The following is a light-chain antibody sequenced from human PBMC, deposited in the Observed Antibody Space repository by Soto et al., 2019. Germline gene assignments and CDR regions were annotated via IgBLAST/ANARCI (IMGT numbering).Light chain of an antibody. V-gene: IGLV2-14*01. CDR2: DVS. CDR3: SSYTSSSTLAYV. J-gene: IGLJ1*01. Sequence: QSVLTQPASVSGSPGQSITISCTGTGSDVGGYNYVSWYQQHPGKAPKLMIYDVSNRPSGVSNRFSGSKSGNTASLTISGLQAEDEADYYCSSYTSSSTLAYVFGTGTKLTVL. CDR1: GSDVGGYNY.